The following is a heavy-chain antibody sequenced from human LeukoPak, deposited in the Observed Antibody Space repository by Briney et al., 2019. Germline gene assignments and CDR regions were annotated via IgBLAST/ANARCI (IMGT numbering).Heavy chain of an antibody. D-gene: IGHD2-2*02. J-gene: IGHJ4*02. CDR1: GFTFSSYA. V-gene: IGHV3-21*01. Sequence: PGGSLRLSCAASGFTFSSYAMSWVRQAPGKGLEWVLSISSSSSYIYYADSVKGRFTISRDNAKNSLYLQMNSLRAEDTAVYYCAREGEYCSSTSCYNYFDYWGQGTLVTVSS. CDR3: AREGEYCSSTSCYNYFDY. CDR2: ISSSSSYI.